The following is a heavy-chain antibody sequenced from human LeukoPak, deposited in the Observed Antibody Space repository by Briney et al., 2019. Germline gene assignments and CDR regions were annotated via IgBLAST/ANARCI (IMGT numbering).Heavy chain of an antibody. Sequence: GESLKISCKGSGYRFTSYWIGWVRQMPGKGLEWMGIIYPGDSDTRYSPSFQGQVTISADKSISTAYLQWSSLKASDTAMYYCARVLDYGDYEGGFDYWGQGTLVTVSS. CDR2: IYPGDSDT. J-gene: IGHJ4*02. D-gene: IGHD4-17*01. CDR1: GYRFTSYW. CDR3: ARVLDYGDYEGGFDY. V-gene: IGHV5-51*01.